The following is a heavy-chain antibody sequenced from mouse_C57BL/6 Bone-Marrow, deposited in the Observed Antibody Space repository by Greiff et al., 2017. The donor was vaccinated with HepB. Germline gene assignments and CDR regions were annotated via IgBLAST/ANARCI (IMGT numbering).Heavy chain of an antibody. D-gene: IGHD1-1*01. CDR1: GYTFTSYG. Sequence: VQLQQSGAELARPGASVKLSCKASGYTFTSYGISWVKQRTGQGLEWIGEIYPRSGNTYYNEKFKGKATLTADKSSSTAYMELRGLTSEDSAVYVCARSPYYYGVPYAYWGQGTLVTVSA. CDR3: ARSPYYYGVPYAY. V-gene: IGHV1-81*01. CDR2: IYPRSGNT. J-gene: IGHJ3*01.